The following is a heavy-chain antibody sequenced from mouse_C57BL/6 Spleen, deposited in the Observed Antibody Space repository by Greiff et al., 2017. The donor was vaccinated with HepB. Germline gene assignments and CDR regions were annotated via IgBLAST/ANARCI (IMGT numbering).Heavy chain of an antibody. D-gene: IGHD4-1*01. CDR3: GPGTRGYFDV. Sequence: EVKLQQSGPELVKPGASVKISCKASGYTFTDYYMNWVKQSHGKSLEWIGDINPNNGGTSYNQKFKGKATLTVDKSSSTAYMELRSLTSEDSAVYYCGPGTRGYFDVWGTGTTVTVSS. J-gene: IGHJ1*03. CDR1: GYTFTDYY. CDR2: INPNNGGT. V-gene: IGHV1-26*01.